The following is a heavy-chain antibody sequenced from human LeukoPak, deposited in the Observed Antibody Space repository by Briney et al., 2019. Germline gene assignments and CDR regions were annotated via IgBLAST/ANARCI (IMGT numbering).Heavy chain of an antibody. CDR3: ARRDCVGDCYSNWFDP. D-gene: IGHD2-21*02. V-gene: IGHV1-46*01. J-gene: IGHJ5*02. CDR1: GYTFTNYF. CDR2: INPRGGST. Sequence: ASVTVSCKASGYTFTNYFMHWVRRAPGQGLEWMGIINPRGGSTGYAQKFQGRITMTTDMSTRTVYMELSSLESEDTAVYYCARRDCVGDCYSNWFDPWGQGTLVTVSS.